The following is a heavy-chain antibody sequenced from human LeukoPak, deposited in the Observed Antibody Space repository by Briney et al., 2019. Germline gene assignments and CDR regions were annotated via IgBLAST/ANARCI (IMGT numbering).Heavy chain of an antibody. CDR3: ATVYYYDSSGYYYFDY. D-gene: IGHD3-22*01. Sequence: ASVKVSCKVSGYTLTELSMHWVRQAPGKGLEWMGGFDPEDGETIYAQKFQGRVTMTEDTSTDKAYMELSSLRSEDTAVYYCATVYYYDSSGYYYFDYWGQGTLVTVSS. J-gene: IGHJ4*02. CDR1: GYTLTELS. CDR2: FDPEDGET. V-gene: IGHV1-24*01.